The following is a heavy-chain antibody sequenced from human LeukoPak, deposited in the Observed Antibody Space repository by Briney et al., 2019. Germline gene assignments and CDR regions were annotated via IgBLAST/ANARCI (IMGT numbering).Heavy chain of an antibody. D-gene: IGHD3-22*01. Sequence: GGSLRLSCAASGFTFSSYSMNWVRQAPGKGLEWVSYISSSSSTIYYADSVKGRFTISRDNAKNSLYLQMNSLRDEDTAVYYCARVGYYDSSGYYSVRYYYGMDVWGRGTTVTVSS. V-gene: IGHV3-48*02. CDR1: GFTFSSYS. CDR3: ARVGYYDSSGYYSVRYYYGMDV. J-gene: IGHJ6*02. CDR2: ISSSSSTI.